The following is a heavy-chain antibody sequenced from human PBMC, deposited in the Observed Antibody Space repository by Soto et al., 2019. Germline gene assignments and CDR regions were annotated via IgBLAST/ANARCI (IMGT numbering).Heavy chain of an antibody. Sequence: QVQLMQSRAEVKKPGSSVKVSCKASGGTFSSYTISWVRQAPGQGLEWMGRIIPILGIANYAQKFQGRVTITADKATSTAYMELSSLRSEDTAVYYCARGLVVKPQLGRGDWFDPWGQGTLVTVSS. V-gene: IGHV1-69*02. CDR3: ARGLVVKPQLGRGDWFDP. CDR2: IIPILGIA. D-gene: IGHD6-13*01. CDR1: GGTFSSYT. J-gene: IGHJ5*02.